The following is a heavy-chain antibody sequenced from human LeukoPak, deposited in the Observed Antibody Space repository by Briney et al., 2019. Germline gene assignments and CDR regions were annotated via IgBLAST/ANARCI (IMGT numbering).Heavy chain of an antibody. CDR2: IYSGGST. D-gene: IGHD1/OR15-1a*01. CDR3: ARFRAATTRFDY. J-gene: IGHJ4*02. V-gene: IGHV3-53*04. CDR1: GFTVSSNY. Sequence: GGSLRLSCAASGFTVSSNYMSWVRPAPGKGLEWVSVIYSGGSTYYADSVKGRFTNSRHNSKNTLYLQMNSLRPEDTAVYYCARFRAATTRFDYWGQGTLVTVSS.